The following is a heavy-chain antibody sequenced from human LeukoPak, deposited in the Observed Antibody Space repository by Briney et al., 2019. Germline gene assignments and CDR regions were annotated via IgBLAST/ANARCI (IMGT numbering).Heavy chain of an antibody. CDR3: ARRRGSYYYYYMDV. CDR2: INHSGST. CDR1: GEPFSGYY. J-gene: IGHJ6*03. V-gene: IGHV4-34*01. Sequence: SETLSLTCAVYGEPFSGYYWSWIRQPPGKGLEWIGEINHSGSTNYNPSLKSRVTISVDTSKNQFSLKLSSVTAADTAVYYCARRRGSYYYYYMDVWGKGTTVTVSS.